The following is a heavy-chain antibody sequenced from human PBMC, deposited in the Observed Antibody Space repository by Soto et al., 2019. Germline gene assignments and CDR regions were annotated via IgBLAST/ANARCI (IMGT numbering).Heavy chain of an antibody. CDR2: IYHSGST. Sequence: SETLSLTCAVSGYSISSGCYWGWIRQPPGKGLEWIGSIYHSGSTYYNPSLKSRVTISVDTSKNQFSLKLSSVTAADTAVYYCARDNKSYGDYYYYYYGMDVWGQGTTVTVSS. CDR3: ARDNKSYGDYYYYYYGMDV. V-gene: IGHV4-38-2*02. D-gene: IGHD4-17*01. J-gene: IGHJ6*02. CDR1: GYSISSGCY.